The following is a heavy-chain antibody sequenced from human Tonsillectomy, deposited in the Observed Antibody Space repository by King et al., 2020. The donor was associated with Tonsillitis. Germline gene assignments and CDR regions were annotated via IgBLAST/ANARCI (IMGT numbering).Heavy chain of an antibody. J-gene: IGHJ4*02. CDR1: GGFISSSSYY. Sequence: LQLQESGPGLVKASETLSLTCTVSGGFISSSSYYWGWIRQPPGKGLEWIGRIYYSGSTYYNPSLKSRVTISVDTSQNQFSLKLSSVTAADTAVYYCARHDRYKSHKSTFDYWGQGILVTVSS. CDR2: IYYSGST. CDR3: ARHDRYKSHKSTFDY. V-gene: IGHV4-39*01. D-gene: IGHD2-21*01.